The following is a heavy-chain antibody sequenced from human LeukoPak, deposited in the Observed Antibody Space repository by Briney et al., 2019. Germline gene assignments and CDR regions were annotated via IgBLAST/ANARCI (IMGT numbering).Heavy chain of an antibody. CDR1: GGSISSGSYH. Sequence: SETLSLTCTVSGGSISSGSYHWSWIRQPAGKALEWIGRIYPSGSTNYDPSLKSRVTISIDTSKNQYSLKLSSVTAADTAVYCCARDKLYYGSGSLRFYYYMDVWGKGTTVTISS. V-gene: IGHV4-61*02. D-gene: IGHD3-10*01. CDR3: ARDKLYYGSGSLRFYYYMDV. J-gene: IGHJ6*03. CDR2: IYPSGST.